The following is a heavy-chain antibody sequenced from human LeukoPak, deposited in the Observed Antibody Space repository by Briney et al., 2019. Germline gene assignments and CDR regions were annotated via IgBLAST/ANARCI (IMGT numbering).Heavy chain of an antibody. J-gene: IGHJ4*02. CDR3: ARANIVVVTAIQKSCYFDY. D-gene: IGHD2-21*02. Sequence: GGSLRLSCAASGFTFSDYYMSWIRQVPGKGLEWVSYISSSSSYTNYADSVKGRFTISRDNAKNSLYLQMNSLRAEDTAVYYCARANIVVVTAIQKSCYFDYWGQGTLVTVSS. CDR1: GFTFSDYY. V-gene: IGHV3-11*06. CDR2: ISSSSSYT.